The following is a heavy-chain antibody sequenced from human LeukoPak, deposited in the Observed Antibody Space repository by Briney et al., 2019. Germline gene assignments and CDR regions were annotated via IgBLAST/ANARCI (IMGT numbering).Heavy chain of an antibody. CDR1: GGSISSYY. J-gene: IGHJ5*02. CDR3: ARESIAYSSSWHFPPHKKFDP. D-gene: IGHD6-13*01. Sequence: SETLSLTCTVSGGSISSYYWSWIRQPAGKGLEWIGRIYTSGITNYNPSLKSRVTMSVDTSKNQFSLKLSSVTAADTAVYYCARESIAYSSSWHFPPHKKFDPWGQGTLVTVSS. CDR2: IYTSGIT. V-gene: IGHV4-4*07.